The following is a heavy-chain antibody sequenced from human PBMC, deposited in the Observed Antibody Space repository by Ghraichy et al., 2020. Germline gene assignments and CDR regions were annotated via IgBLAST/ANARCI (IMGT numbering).Heavy chain of an antibody. J-gene: IGHJ5*02. D-gene: IGHD3-22*01. CDR1: GGTFSSYA. CDR3: ARDITMLVGGSGFDP. V-gene: IGHV1-69*13. Sequence: SVKVSCKASGGTFSSYAISWVRQAPGQGLEWMGGIIPIFGTANYAQKFQGRVTITADESTSTAYMELSSLRSEDTAVYYCARDITMLVGGSGFDPWGQGTLVTVSS. CDR2: IIPIFGTA.